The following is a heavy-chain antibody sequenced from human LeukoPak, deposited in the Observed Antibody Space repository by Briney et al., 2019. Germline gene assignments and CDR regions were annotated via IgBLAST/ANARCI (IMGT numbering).Heavy chain of an antibody. D-gene: IGHD6-19*01. CDR2: INHSGST. Sequence: SETLSLTCAVYGGSFSGYYWSWIRQPPGKGLEWIGEINHSGSTNYNPSLKSRVTISVDTSKNQFSLKLSSVTAADTAVYYRARGRGGWYFVRGLGYFDYWGQGTLVTVSS. V-gene: IGHV4-34*01. CDR1: GGSFSGYY. J-gene: IGHJ4*02. CDR3: ARGRGGWYFVRGLGYFDY.